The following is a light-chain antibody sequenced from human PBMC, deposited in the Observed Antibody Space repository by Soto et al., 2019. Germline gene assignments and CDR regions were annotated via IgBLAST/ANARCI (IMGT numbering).Light chain of an antibody. CDR1: QSVSSTY. CDR3: QQYGDSRT. V-gene: IGKV3-20*01. J-gene: IGKJ2*01. Sequence: EIVLTQSPGTLSLSPGERATLSCRPSQSVSSTYLAWYQQKPGQAPRLLSYGASSRDTGIPDRFSGSASGTDFTLTINRLEPEDLAIYYCQQYGDSRTFGQGTKLEIK. CDR2: GAS.